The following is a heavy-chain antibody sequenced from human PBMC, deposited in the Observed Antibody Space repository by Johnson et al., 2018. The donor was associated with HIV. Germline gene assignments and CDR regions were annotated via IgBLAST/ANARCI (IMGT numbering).Heavy chain of an antibody. CDR3: ARARYTSDWYLYDAFDL. CDR2: ISHSANST. D-gene: IGHD6-13*01. V-gene: IGHV3-NL1*01. J-gene: IGHJ3*01. CDR1: GFTFSSYA. Sequence: QVQLVESGGGVVQPGRYLRLSCAASGFTFSSYAMHWVRQAPGKGLEWVSTISHSANSTYYADSVKGRFTISRDNSKNTLCLQMNSLRPEDTAVYHCARARYTSDWYLYDAFDLWGQGTMVTVSS.